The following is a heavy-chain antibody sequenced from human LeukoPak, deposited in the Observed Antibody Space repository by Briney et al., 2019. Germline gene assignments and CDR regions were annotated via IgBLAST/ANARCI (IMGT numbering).Heavy chain of an antibody. J-gene: IGHJ4*02. Sequence: SETLSLTCTVSGASVSSAGYYWSWIRQPPGKGLEWIGNIYYSGSTNYNPSLKSRVTISVDTSKNQFSLKVSSVTAADTAVYYCARRGGGGRSFDYWGQGTLVTVSS. CDR3: ARRGGGGRSFDY. CDR1: GASVSSAGYY. V-gene: IGHV4-61*08. D-gene: IGHD2-15*01. CDR2: IYYSGST.